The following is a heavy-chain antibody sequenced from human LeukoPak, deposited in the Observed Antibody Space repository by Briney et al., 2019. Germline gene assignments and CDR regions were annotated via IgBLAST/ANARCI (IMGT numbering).Heavy chain of an antibody. Sequence: GGSLRLSCAASGFTLVDYWMSWVRQAPGKGLEWVANIKQDGSVKYYVDSVKGRFTISRDNAKNSLYLQMNSLRAEDTAVYYCASAGSPFDPWGQGTLVTVSS. J-gene: IGHJ5*02. CDR1: GFTLVDYW. V-gene: IGHV3-7*01. CDR3: ASAGSPFDP. CDR2: IKQDGSVK.